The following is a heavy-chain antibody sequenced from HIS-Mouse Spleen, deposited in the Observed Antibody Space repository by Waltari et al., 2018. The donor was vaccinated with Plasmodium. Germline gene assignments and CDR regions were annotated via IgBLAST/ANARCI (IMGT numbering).Heavy chain of an antibody. V-gene: IGHV3-53*02. J-gene: IGHJ4*02. CDR3: AWCSSGWYYFDY. CDR1: GFTVSSNY. Sequence: EVQLVETGGGLIQPGGSLRLSCAASGFTVSSNYMSWVRPAPGKGLEWVSVIYSGGSTYYADSVKGRFTISRDNSKNTLYLQMNSLRAEDTAVYYCAWCSSGWYYFDYWGQGTLVTVSS. D-gene: IGHD6-19*01. CDR2: IYSGGST.